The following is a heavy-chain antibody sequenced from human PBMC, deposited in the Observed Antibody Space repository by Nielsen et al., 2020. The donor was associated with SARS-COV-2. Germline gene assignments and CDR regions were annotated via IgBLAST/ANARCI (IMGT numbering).Heavy chain of an antibody. Sequence: SVKVSCKASGFTFSSSAVQWVRQTRGQGLEWIGWIIVGSANTNYAQKFRGRVTIIADKTASTAYMELSSLTSEDTAVYYCARATVNTGYEIIDFWGQGTLVTVSS. CDR1: GFTFSSSA. CDR2: IIVGSANT. V-gene: IGHV1-58*01. D-gene: IGHD5-12*01. J-gene: IGHJ4*02. CDR3: ARATVNTGYEIIDF.